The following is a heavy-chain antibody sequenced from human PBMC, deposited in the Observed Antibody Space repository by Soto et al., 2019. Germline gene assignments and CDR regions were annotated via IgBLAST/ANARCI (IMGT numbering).Heavy chain of an antibody. CDR1: GYTFTSYD. CDR3: ARGRIIVAGGFDP. V-gene: IGHV1-8*01. D-gene: IGHD6-19*01. J-gene: IGHJ5*02. Sequence: QVQLVQSGAEVKKPGASVKVSCKASGYTFTSYDIIWVRQVTGQGLEWMGWMNPSTGNTDSAEKFQGRLTMTRNTSISTVYMELSSLSFEDTAVYYCARGRIIVAGGFDPWGQGTLVTVFS. CDR2: MNPSTGNT.